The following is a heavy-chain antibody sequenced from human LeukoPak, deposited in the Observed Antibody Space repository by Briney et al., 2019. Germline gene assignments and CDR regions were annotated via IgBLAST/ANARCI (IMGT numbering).Heavy chain of an antibody. V-gene: IGHV4-4*07. CDR3: ARLGFSNSGSYLAPSDY. CDR1: GGSISGYF. J-gene: IGHJ4*02. Sequence: PSETLSLTCSVSGGSISGYFWSWIRQPAGKGLEWIGRMYGSGSTNYNPSLRSRVTMSVDTSKNQFSLKLSSVTAADTAVYYCARLGFSNSGSYLAPSDYWGQGTLVTVSS. D-gene: IGHD1-26*01. CDR2: MYGSGST.